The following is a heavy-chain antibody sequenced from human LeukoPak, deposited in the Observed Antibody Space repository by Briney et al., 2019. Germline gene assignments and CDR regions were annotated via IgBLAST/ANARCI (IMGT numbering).Heavy chain of an antibody. Sequence: GGSLRLSCAAPGFTFSNYWMSWVRQAPGKGLEWVANIKEDGSEKYYVDSVKGRFTISRDNAENSLYLQMSNLRAEDTAVFYCASVGYDSSGYYYYWGQGTLVTVSS. V-gene: IGHV3-7*01. CDR3: ASVGYDSSGYYYY. D-gene: IGHD3-22*01. J-gene: IGHJ4*02. CDR2: IKEDGSEK. CDR1: GFTFSNYW.